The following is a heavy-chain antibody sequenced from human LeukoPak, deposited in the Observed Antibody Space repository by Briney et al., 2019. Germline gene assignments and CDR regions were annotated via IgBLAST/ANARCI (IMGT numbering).Heavy chain of an antibody. V-gene: IGHV3-30*02. J-gene: IGHJ3*02. D-gene: IGHD2-2*02. CDR1: GFTFSSYG. CDR2: IRYDGSNK. Sequence: GGSLRLSCAASGFTFSSYGMHWVRQAPGKGLEWVAFIRYDGSNKYYADSVKGRFTISRDNSKNTLYLQMNSLRAEDTAVYYCAKDLSLMDIVVVPAAIGAFDIRGQGTMVTVSS. CDR3: AKDLSLMDIVVVPAAIGAFDI.